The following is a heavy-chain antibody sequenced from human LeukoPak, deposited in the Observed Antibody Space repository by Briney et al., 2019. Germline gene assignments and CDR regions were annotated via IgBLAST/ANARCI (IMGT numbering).Heavy chain of an antibody. CDR1: GGSISSDY. D-gene: IGHD3-3*01. CDR3: ARGFWSGRIDY. J-gene: IGHJ4*02. CDR2: IYYSGST. V-gene: IGHV4-59*01. Sequence: SETLSITCTVSGGSISSDYWSWIRQPPGKGLEWIGYIYYSGSTNYNPSLKSRVTISVDTSENQFSLKLSSVTAADTAVYYCARGFWSGRIDYWGQGTLVTVPS.